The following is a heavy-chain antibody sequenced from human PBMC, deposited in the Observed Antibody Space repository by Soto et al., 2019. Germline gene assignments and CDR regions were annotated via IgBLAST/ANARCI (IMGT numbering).Heavy chain of an antibody. CDR2: IYTSGST. D-gene: IGHD6-25*01. CDR3: ASGGLARRYFDY. Sequence: QVQLQESGPGLVKPSETLSLTCTGSGGSISSYYCSWIRQPAGKGLEWIGRIYTSGSTNYNPSLKSRVTMSVDTSKNQVSLKLSSVTAADTAVYYCASGGLARRYFDYWGQGTLVTVSS. V-gene: IGHV4-4*07. J-gene: IGHJ4*02. CDR1: GGSISSYY.